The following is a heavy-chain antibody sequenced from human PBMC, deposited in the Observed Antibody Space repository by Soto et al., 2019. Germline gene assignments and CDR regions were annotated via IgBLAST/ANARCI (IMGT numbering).Heavy chain of an antibody. D-gene: IGHD3-10*01. CDR3: AKERGDDYGYDAMDV. Sequence: EVQLLESGGGLVQPGGSLRLSCAASGFTFSSYAMSWVRQAPGQGLEWVSGISGSGGSTYYADSVKGRFTISRDNSKNTLYLQTNSLRAEDTAVYSCAKERGDDYGYDAMDVWGQGTTVTVSS. CDR2: ISGSGGST. J-gene: IGHJ6*02. CDR1: GFTFSSYA. V-gene: IGHV3-23*01.